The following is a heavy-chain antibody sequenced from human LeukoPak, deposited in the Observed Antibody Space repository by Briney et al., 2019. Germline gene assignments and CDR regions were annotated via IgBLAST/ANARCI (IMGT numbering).Heavy chain of an antibody. V-gene: IGHV3-74*01. J-gene: IGHJ4*02. D-gene: IGHD4-23*01. CDR2: INTDGSTT. CDR3: ARGSTVTATPLDY. Sequence: GGSLRLSCAASGFTFSNYRMHWVRQAPGKGLVWVSRINTDGSTTGYSDSVRGRFTISRDNAKNTLYLQMNSLRAEDTAVYYCARGSTVTATPLDYWGQGTLVTVSS. CDR1: GFTFSNYR.